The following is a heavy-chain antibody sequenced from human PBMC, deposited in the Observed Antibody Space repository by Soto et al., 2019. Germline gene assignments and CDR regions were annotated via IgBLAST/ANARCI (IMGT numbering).Heavy chain of an antibody. CDR3: ARATVGTYYFDY. V-gene: IGHV3-72*01. J-gene: IGHJ4*02. D-gene: IGHD3-16*01. CDR2: TRDKTNSNTT. CDR1: GFTFSDHY. Sequence: EVQLVESGGGLVQPGGSLRLSCAASGFTFSDHYMDWVRQAPGKGLEWVGRTRDKTNSNTTEYAASGKGRFTITRDDSKSSLYLQMNSLKTEDTAVYYCARATVGTYYFDYWGQGTLVTVSS.